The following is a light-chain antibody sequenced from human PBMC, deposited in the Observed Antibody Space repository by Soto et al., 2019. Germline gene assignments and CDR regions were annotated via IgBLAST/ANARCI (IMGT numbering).Light chain of an antibody. CDR2: DGS. Sequence: QSALTQPASVSGSPGQSITISCTGTSSDVGSYNLVSWYQQHPGKAPKLMIYDGSKRHSGFFNLVSGSKSGNTSSQTDTGLQTDDEAEYYCCSYAGSSTWVFGGGTKLTVL. CDR3: CSYAGSSTWV. J-gene: IGLJ2*01. V-gene: IGLV2-23*01. CDR1: SSDVGSYNL.